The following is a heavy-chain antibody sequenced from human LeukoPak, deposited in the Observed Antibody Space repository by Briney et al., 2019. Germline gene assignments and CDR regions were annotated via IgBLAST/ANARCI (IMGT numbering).Heavy chain of an antibody. V-gene: IGHV3-9*01. Sequence: GRSLRLSCAASGFTFDDYAMHWVRQAPGKGLEWVSGISWNSGSIGYADSVKGRFTISRDNAKNSLYLQMNSLRAEDTALYYCAKGECSSTSCYTWDVWGQGTTVTVSS. J-gene: IGHJ6*02. CDR3: AKGECSSTSCYTWDV. CDR2: ISWNSGSI. CDR1: GFTFDDYA. D-gene: IGHD2-2*02.